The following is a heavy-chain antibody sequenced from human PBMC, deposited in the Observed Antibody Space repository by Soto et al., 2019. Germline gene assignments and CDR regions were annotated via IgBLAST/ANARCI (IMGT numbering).Heavy chain of an antibody. CDR1: GYSFTTNW. CDR3: ARLIGSSSWFDL. V-gene: IGHV5-51*01. Sequence: GESLKISCKVSGYSFTTNWIAWVRQRPGKGLEWMGSIFPDDSDTRYSPSFQGQVTTSVDKAVTTAYLQWSSLKASDSAMYYCARLIGSSSWFDLWGQGALVTVSS. J-gene: IGHJ5*02. D-gene: IGHD2-2*01. CDR2: IFPDDSDT.